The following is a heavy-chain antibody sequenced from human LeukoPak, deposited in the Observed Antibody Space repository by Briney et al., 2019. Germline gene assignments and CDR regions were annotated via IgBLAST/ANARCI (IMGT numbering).Heavy chain of an antibody. CDR2: ISGSGGGT. J-gene: IGHJ4*02. Sequence: AGGSLRLSCAAAGFTFSSYSMSWVRQAPGKGLEWVSAISGSGGGTYYADSVKGRFTISRDNSKNTLYLQMNSLRAEDTAVYYCARVRSSSSWYVFDYWGQGTLVTVSS. V-gene: IGHV3-23*01. CDR3: ARVRSSSSWYVFDY. CDR1: GFTFSSYS. D-gene: IGHD6-13*01.